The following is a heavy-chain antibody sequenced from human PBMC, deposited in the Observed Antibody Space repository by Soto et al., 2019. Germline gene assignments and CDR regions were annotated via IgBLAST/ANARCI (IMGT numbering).Heavy chain of an antibody. Sequence: SETLSLTCTVSGGSISSSSYYWGWIRQPPGKGLEWIGSIYYSGSTYYNPSLKSRVTISVDTSKNQFSLKLSSVTAADTAVYYCARRRYSGYDEWFDPWGQGTLVTVSS. CDR3: ARRRYSGYDEWFDP. J-gene: IGHJ5*02. D-gene: IGHD5-12*01. V-gene: IGHV4-39*01. CDR2: IYYSGST. CDR1: GGSISSSSYY.